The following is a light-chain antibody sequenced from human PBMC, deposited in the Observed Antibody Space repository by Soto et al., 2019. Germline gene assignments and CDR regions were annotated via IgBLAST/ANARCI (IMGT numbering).Light chain of an antibody. CDR1: SSNIGAGYD. Sequence: QSVLTQPPSVSGAPGQRITISCTGSSSNIGAGYDVHWYQHLPGTAPKVLIYGNTIRPSGVPDRFSGSRSGTSASLAITGLQAEDEADYYCQSFDKYLSAVVFGGGTKLTVL. CDR2: GNT. CDR3: QSFDKYLSAVV. V-gene: IGLV1-40*01. J-gene: IGLJ2*01.